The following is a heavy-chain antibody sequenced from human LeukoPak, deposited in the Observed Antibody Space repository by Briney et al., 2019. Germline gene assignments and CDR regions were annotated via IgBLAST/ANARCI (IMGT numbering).Heavy chain of an antibody. CDR3: ASLGVLDTAMVQDYYYGMDV. CDR2: IYYSGST. V-gene: IGHV4-59*11. D-gene: IGHD5-18*01. Sequence: SETLSLTCTVSGGSISSHYWSWIRQPPGKGLEWIGYIYYSGSTNYNPSLKSRVTISVDTSKNQFSLKLSSVTAADTAVYYCASLGVLDTAMVQDYYYGMDVWGQGTTVTVSS. J-gene: IGHJ6*02. CDR1: GGSISSHY.